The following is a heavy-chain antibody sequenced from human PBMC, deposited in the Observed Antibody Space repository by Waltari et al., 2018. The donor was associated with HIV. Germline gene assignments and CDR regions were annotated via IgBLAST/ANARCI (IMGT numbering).Heavy chain of an antibody. Sequence: QVQLVQSGSQLKKPGASVKISCKASGYTFNNYALHWVRQAPGQGLEWMGWMNTNSGNPTYAQGFTGRFVLSLDTSLTTTYLQINTLKPDDSAVYYCARSSAFWGQGTLVIVSS. D-gene: IGHD3-10*01. J-gene: IGHJ4*02. CDR1: GYTFNNYA. CDR3: ARSSAF. CDR2: MNTNSGNP. V-gene: IGHV7-4-1*02.